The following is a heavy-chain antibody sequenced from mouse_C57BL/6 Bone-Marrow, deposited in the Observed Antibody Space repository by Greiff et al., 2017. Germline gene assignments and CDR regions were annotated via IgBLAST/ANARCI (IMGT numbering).Heavy chain of an antibody. CDR1: GYSITSGYY. Sequence: DVKLQESGPGLVKPSQSLSLTCSVTGYSITSGYYWNWIRQFPGNKLEWMGYISYDGSNNYNPSLKNRISITRDTSKNQFFLKLNSVTTEDTATYYCARYGRFAYWGQGTLGTVSA. V-gene: IGHV3-6*01. J-gene: IGHJ3*01. CDR2: ISYDGSN. D-gene: IGHD2-10*02. CDR3: ARYGRFAY.